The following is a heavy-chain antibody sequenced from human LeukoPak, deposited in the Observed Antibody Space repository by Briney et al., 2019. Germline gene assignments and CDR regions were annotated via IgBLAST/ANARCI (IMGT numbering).Heavy chain of an antibody. D-gene: IGHD6-13*01. V-gene: IGHV1-2*02. CDR3: ARGIAAAHNWFDP. Sequence: GASVKVSCKASGYTFTGYYMHWARQAPGQGLEWMGWINPNSGGTNYAQKFQGRVTMTRDTSISTAYMELSRLRSDDTAVYYCARGIAAAHNWFDPWGQGTLVTVSS. CDR2: INPNSGGT. CDR1: GYTFTGYY. J-gene: IGHJ5*02.